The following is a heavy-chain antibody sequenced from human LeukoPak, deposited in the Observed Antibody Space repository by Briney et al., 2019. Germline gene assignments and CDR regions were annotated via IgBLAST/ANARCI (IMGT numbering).Heavy chain of an antibody. CDR1: VFTYSSFA. J-gene: IGHJ4*02. Sequence: PGGSVRLLCAASVFTYSSFAMSCVPRARGKGREWGSAISGSGGNTYYADSVRGRFTLYRDNSENTLYLQMNSLGAEERGVYYCAKDALIAPFDYWGQGTMVTVSS. V-gene: IGHV3-23*01. CDR2: ISGSGGNT. D-gene: IGHD6-13*01. CDR3: AKDALIAPFDY.